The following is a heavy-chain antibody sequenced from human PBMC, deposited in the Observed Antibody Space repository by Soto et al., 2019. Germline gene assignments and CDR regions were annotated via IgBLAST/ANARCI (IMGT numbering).Heavy chain of an antibody. V-gene: IGHV4-4*03. Sequence: LPEPQPHPLTVSGGPTRGVNCWSLVPQAPGKGLEXIGXXYXXGXTXXXPXXXSRVTISLDKSKNQFFLKLDSVTAADSAVYYCARDAGASRYYGMDVWGQGTKVTVSS. CDR2: XYXXGXT. J-gene: IGHJ6*02. D-gene: IGHD6-13*01. CDR1: GGPTRGVNC. CDR3: ARDAGASRYYGMDV.